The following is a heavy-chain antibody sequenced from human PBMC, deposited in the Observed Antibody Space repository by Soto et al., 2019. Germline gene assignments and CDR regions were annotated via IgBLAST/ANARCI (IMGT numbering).Heavy chain of an antibody. J-gene: IGHJ4*02. CDR3: TRGWFGGNDY. CDR1: GFIFSSYD. D-gene: IGHD3-10*01. CDR2: IGTAGDT. V-gene: IGHV3-13*01. Sequence: GGSLRLSCAASGFIFSSYDMHWVRQATGKGLEWVSSIGTAGDTYYPGSVKGRFTISRENARDSLYLQMNSLRAGDTAVYYCTRGWFGGNDYWGQGTLVTVSS.